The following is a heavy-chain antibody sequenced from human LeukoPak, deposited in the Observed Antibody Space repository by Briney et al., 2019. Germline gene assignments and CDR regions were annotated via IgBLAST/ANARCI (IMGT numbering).Heavy chain of an antibody. CDR2: IYSGGST. CDR1: GFTVSSNY. Sequence: GGSLRLSCAASGFTVSSNYMSWVRQAPGKGLEWVSVIYSGGSTYYADSVKGRFTISRDNSKNTLYLQMNSLRTEDTAVYYCARCTAMVYDYWGQGTLVTVSS. J-gene: IGHJ4*02. V-gene: IGHV3-53*01. CDR3: ARCTAMVYDY. D-gene: IGHD5-18*01.